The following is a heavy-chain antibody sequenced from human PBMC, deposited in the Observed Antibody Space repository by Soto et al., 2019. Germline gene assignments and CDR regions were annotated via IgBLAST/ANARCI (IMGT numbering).Heavy chain of an antibody. V-gene: IGHV4-4*02. J-gene: IGHJ4*02. CDR2: IYHSGST. CDR1: SGSISSSNC. Sequence: PSETLSLTCAVSSGSISSSNCWSWVRQPPGKGLEWIGEIYHSGSTNYNPSLKSRVAISVDKSKDQFSLKLSSETAADTAVYYCARVRGSGSNDYWGQGTLVTVSS. CDR3: ARVRGSGSNDY. D-gene: IGHD3-10*01.